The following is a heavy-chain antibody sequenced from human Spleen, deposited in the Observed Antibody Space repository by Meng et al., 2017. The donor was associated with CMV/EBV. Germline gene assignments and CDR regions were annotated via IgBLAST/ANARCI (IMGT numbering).Heavy chain of an antibody. J-gene: IGHJ6*02. CDR1: GFTFSSYE. CDR3: ARPLDGYSKSYFYYGMDV. V-gene: IGHV3-48*03. D-gene: IGHD5-24*01. CDR2: ISSSGSTI. Sequence: GESLKISCAASGFTFSSYEMNWVRQAPGKGLEWVSYISSSGSTIYYADSVKGRFTISRDNAKNSLYLQMNNLRDEDTAVYYCARPLDGYSKSYFYYGMDVWGQGTTVTVSS.